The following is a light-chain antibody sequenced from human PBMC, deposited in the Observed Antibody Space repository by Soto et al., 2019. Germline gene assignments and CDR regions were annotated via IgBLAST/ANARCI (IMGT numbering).Light chain of an antibody. Sequence: QSALTQPASVSGSPGQSITISCTGSSSDVRDYKYVSWYQHQPDKAPKLLIYVNSNRPSGVSNRFSGSKSGNTASLTISGLQAEDEADYYCSSYTSSDTPYVFGTRTKLTVL. J-gene: IGLJ1*01. CDR1: SSDVRDYKY. CDR3: SSYTSSDTPYV. V-gene: IGLV2-14*01. CDR2: VNS.